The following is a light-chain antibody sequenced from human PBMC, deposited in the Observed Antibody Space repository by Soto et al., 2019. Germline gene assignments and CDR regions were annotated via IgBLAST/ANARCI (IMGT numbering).Light chain of an antibody. V-gene: IGLV1-40*01. Sequence: QSVLTQPPSASGAPGQRVTISCTGSSSYIGAGYDVHWYQQLPGTAPKLLIYANTNRPSGVPDRFSGSKSGTSASLAITGLQAEDEADYYCQSYDDSLGGHVIFGGGTKVTVL. J-gene: IGLJ2*01. CDR3: QSYDDSLGGHVI. CDR2: ANT. CDR1: SSYIGAGYD.